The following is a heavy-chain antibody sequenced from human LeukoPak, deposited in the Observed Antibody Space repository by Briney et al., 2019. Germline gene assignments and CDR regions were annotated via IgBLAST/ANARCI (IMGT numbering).Heavy chain of an antibody. CDR3: ARRRYYDGSGYLE. V-gene: IGHV4-39*01. CDR2: IYYSGRT. CDR1: GDSVSRSDSY. J-gene: IGHJ1*01. D-gene: IGHD3-22*01. Sequence: SETLSLTCSVSGDSVSRSDSYWDWIRQPPGKGLEWIGTIYYSGRTYYSPSLKSRVTMSVDPSNNQFSLSLRSVTAADTAVYYCARRRYYDGSGYLEWGQGTLLSVSS.